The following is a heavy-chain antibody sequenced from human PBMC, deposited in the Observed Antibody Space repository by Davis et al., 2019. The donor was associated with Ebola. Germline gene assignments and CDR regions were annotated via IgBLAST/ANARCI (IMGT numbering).Heavy chain of an antibody. CDR2: IRSKANSYAT. CDR1: GFTFSNAW. V-gene: IGHV3-73*01. J-gene: IGHJ4*02. D-gene: IGHD2-21*02. Sequence: PGGSLRLSCAASGFTFSNAWMSWVRQAPGKGLEWVGRIRSKANSYATAYAASVKGRFTISRDDSKNTAYLQMNSLKTEDTAVYYCTRSCGGDCERDYWGQGTLVTVSS. CDR3: TRSCGGDCERDY.